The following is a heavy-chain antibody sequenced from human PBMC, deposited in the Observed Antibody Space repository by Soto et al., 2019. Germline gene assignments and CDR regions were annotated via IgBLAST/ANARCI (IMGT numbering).Heavy chain of an antibody. V-gene: IGHV3-33*01. J-gene: IGHJ4*02. D-gene: IGHD3-10*01. CDR1: GFTFSNYG. CDR2: IWPDGSSQ. CDR3: ARDNQEEGSGGYYIPLYYFDF. Sequence: QVQLVESGGGGVQPGTSLRLSCEVSGFTFSNYGMHWVRQAPGKGLEWVAVIWPDGSSQYYTDAVKGRFTISRDNSKNALFLQMNSLRADDTGVYYCARDNQEEGSGGYYIPLYYFDFWGQGTLVTVSS.